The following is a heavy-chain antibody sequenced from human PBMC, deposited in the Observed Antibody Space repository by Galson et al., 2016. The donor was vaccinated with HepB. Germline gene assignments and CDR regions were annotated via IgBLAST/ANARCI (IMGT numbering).Heavy chain of an antibody. CDR1: GFTVSTNY. CDR3: ARPLPNVGYGMDV. CDR2: IYGGGNT. J-gene: IGHJ6*02. V-gene: IGHV3-53*04. Sequence: LRLSCAASGFTVSTNYMSWVRQAPGKGLEWVSVIYGGGNTTYADSVKGRFTISRHNSKNTLYLQMNSLRTEDTAVYYCARPLPNVGYGMDVWGQGTTVTVSS. D-gene: IGHD2-15*01.